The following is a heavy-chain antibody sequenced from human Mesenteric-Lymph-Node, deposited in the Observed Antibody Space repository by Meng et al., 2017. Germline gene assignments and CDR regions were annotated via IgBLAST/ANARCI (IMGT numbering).Heavy chain of an antibody. J-gene: IGHJ4*02. CDR1: GGSSSSPTW. CDR2: IYHSWST. D-gene: IGHD6-19*01. V-gene: IGHV4-4*02. CDR3: ARDNSGWYDY. Sequence: QLQRQEWGAGLVKPSGTLSLTCVVSGGSSSSPTWWSWARQPPGKGLEWIGEIYHSWSTTYNPSLKSRVTISIDKSKNQFSLRLSSVTAADTAVYYCARDNSGWYDYWGQGTLVTVSS.